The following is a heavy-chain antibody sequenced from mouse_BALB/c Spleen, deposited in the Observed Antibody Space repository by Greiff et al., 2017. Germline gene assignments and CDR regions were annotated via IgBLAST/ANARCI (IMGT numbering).Heavy chain of an antibody. CDR2: IWSGGST. J-gene: IGHJ2*01. V-gene: IGHV2-2*02. Sequence: VQLQESGPGLVQPSQSLSITCTVSGFSLTSYGVHWVRQSPGKGLEWLGVIWSGGSTDYNAAFISRLSISKDNSKSQVFFKMNSLQANDTAIYYCARGSLDYWGQGTTLTVSS. CDR1: GFSLTSYG. CDR3: ARGSLDY.